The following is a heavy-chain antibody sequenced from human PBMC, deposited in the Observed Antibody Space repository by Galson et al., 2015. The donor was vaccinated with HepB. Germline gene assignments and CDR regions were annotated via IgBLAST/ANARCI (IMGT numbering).Heavy chain of an antibody. Sequence: SVKVSCKASGYTFTGYYMHWVRQAPGQGLEWMGWINPNSGGTNYAQKFQGWVTMTRDTSISTAYMELSRLRSDDTAVYYCARVGEIAVAGTGDYYYYGMDVWGQGTTVTVSS. CDR3: ARVGEIAVAGTGDYYYYGMDV. CDR2: INPNSGGT. J-gene: IGHJ6*02. V-gene: IGHV1-2*04. D-gene: IGHD6-19*01. CDR1: GYTFTGYY.